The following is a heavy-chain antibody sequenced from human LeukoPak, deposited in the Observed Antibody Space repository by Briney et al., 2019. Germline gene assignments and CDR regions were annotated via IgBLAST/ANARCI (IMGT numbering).Heavy chain of an antibody. CDR2: ISYDGSNK. CDR1: GFTFSSYA. D-gene: IGHD3-22*01. J-gene: IGHJ1*01. V-gene: IGHV3-30-3*01. CDR3: ARDLLEYYYDSSGQYFQH. Sequence: GGSLRLSCAASGFTFSSYAMPWVRQAPGKGLEWVAVISYDGSNKYYADSVKGRFTISRDNSKNTLYLQMNSLRAEDTAVYYCARDLLEYYYDSSGQYFQHWGQGTLVTVSS.